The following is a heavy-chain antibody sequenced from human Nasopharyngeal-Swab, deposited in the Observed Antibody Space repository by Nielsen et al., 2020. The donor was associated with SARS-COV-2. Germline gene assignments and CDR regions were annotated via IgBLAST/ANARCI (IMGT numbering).Heavy chain of an antibody. CDR3: ARESYYDSSGYRRVFDY. V-gene: IGHV4-59*01. D-gene: IGHD3-22*01. Sequence: SATLSLTCTVSGGPISGYYWSWIRQPPGKGLEWFGYIYYSGSTNYNPSLKSRVTISVDTSKNQFSLKLSSVTAADTAVYYCARESYYDSSGYRRVFDYWGQGTLVTVSS. J-gene: IGHJ4*02. CDR2: IYYSGST. CDR1: GGPISGYY.